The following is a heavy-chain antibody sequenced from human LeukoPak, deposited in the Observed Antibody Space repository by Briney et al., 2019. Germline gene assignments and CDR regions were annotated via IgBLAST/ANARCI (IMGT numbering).Heavy chain of an antibody. Sequence: GGSLRLSCAASGFTFSSYYMNWVRQAPGKGLEWVSSISSSSSNIYYADSVKGRFTISRDNGKNSLYLQMNSLRAEDTAVYYCAREGAAAGSGYYFDYWGQGTLVAVSS. J-gene: IGHJ4*02. CDR3: AREGAAAGSGYYFDY. CDR2: ISSSSSNI. CDR1: GFTFSSYY. V-gene: IGHV3-21*01. D-gene: IGHD6-13*01.